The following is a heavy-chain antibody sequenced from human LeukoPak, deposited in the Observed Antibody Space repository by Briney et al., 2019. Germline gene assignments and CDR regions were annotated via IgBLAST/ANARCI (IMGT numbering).Heavy chain of an antibody. Sequence: PSETLSLTCSVSGVSISSHYWSWIRQPAGKGLEWIGRLYTSGGTNYNPSLKSRVTMSVDTSKNQFSLSLGSVTAADTAVYYCARVRGFSYTYDWFDPWGLGTLVTVSS. J-gene: IGHJ5*02. CDR3: ARVRGFSYTYDWFDP. CDR1: GVSISSHY. CDR2: LYTSGGT. D-gene: IGHD5-18*01. V-gene: IGHV4-4*07.